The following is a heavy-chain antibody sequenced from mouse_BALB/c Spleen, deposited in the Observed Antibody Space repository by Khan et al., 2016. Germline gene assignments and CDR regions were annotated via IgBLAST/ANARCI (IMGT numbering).Heavy chain of an antibody. J-gene: IGHJ2*01. CDR1: GFTFCSFA. D-gene: IGHD4-1*01. V-gene: IGHV5-9-1*01. CDR3: ARPWAY. Sequence: EVELVESGGDLVKPGGSLKLSCAASGFTFCSFALSWVRQIPEKRLEWVATISSSGSDTYYLDSVKGRFTISRDNAKNTLYLQTSSLRSEDTAMYYCARPWAYWGQGTTLTVSS. CDR2: ISSSGSDT.